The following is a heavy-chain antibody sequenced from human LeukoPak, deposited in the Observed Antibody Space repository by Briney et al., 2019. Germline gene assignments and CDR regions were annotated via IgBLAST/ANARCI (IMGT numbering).Heavy chain of an antibody. CDR2: ISSSGSTI. CDR1: GFTFSDYY. V-gene: IGHV3-11*01. D-gene: IGHD4-17*01. Sequence: GGSLRLSCAASGFTFSDYYMSWIRQAPGKGLEWVSYISSSGSTIYYADSVKGRFTISRDSAKNSLYLQMNSLRAEDTAVYYCARMGTVTTLAYFDYWGQGTLVTVSS. J-gene: IGHJ4*02. CDR3: ARMGTVTTLAYFDY.